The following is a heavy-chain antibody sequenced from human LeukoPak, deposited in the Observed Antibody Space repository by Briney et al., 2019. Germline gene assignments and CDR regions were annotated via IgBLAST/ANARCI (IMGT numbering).Heavy chain of an antibody. D-gene: IGHD6-19*01. J-gene: IGHJ4*02. CDR2: IKQDGSEK. V-gene: IGHV3-7*01. Sequence: GSLRLSCAASGFTFSSYWMSWVRQAPGKGLEWVANIKQDGSEKYYVDSVKGRFTISRDDAKNSLYLQMNSLRDEDTAVYYCARTREQWQVLDYWGQGTLVTVSS. CDR3: ARTREQWQVLDY. CDR1: GFTFSSYW.